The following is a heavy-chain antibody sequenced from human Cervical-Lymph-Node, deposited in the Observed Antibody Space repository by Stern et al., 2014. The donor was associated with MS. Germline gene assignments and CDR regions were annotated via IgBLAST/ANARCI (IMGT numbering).Heavy chain of an antibody. V-gene: IGHV4-4*02. CDR2: IYHAGAP. D-gene: IGHD6-13*01. J-gene: IGHJ5*02. CDR1: GDSISSSNW. Sequence: VQLEESGPGLVKPSGTLSLTCAVSGDSISSSNWWSWVRQSPGKGLEWVGDIYHAGAPNYNSTLKSRLTISADNSKTQFPLKLTSVTAADTAVYYCVRALGSSSFRYWFDPWGQGTLVIVSS. CDR3: VRALGSSSFRYWFDP.